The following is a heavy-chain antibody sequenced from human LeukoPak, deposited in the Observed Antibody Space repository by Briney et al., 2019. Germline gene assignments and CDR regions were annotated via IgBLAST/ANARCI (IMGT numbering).Heavy chain of an antibody. V-gene: IGHV2-5*02. CDR2: IYWDDDK. D-gene: IGHD3-3*01. Sequence: SGPTLVKPTQTLTLTCTFSGFSLSTSGVGVGWIRQPPGMALEWLALIYWDDDKRYSPSLKSRLTITKDTSKNQVVLTMTNMDPVDTATYYCAHSSAYYDFWSGYRTSYNWFDPWGQGTLVTVSS. CDR3: AHSSAYYDFWSGYRTSYNWFDP. J-gene: IGHJ5*02. CDR1: GFSLSTSGVG.